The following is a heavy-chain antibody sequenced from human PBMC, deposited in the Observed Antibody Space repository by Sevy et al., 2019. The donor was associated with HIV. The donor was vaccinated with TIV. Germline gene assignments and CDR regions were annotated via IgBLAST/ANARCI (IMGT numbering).Heavy chain of an antibody. CDR1: GFTFSSYW. J-gene: IGHJ6*03. V-gene: IGHV3-7*03. CDR2: IKQDGSEK. CDR3: ARAETHIVVVPAAKSPLYYYYYMDV. Sequence: GGSLRLSCAASGFTFSSYWMSWVRQAPGKGLEWVANIKQDGSEKYYGDSVKGRFTMSRDNAKNSLYLQMNSLVAEDTAVYYCARAETHIVVVPAAKSPLYYYYYMDVWGKGTTVTVSS. D-gene: IGHD2-2*01.